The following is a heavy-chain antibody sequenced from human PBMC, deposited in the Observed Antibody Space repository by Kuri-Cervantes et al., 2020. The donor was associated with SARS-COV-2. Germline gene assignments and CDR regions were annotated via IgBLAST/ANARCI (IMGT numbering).Heavy chain of an antibody. CDR3: ARDPAAGLYYYYMDV. CDR1: GGSISSSSYY. CDR2: IYYSGST. D-gene: IGHD6-13*01. V-gene: IGHV4-39*02. J-gene: IGHJ6*03. Sequence: SETLSLTCTVSGGSISSSSYYWGWVRQPPGKGLEWIGSIYYSGSTYYNPSLKSRVTISVDTSKNQFSLKLSSVTAADTAVYYCARDPAAGLYYYYMDVWGKGTTVTVSS.